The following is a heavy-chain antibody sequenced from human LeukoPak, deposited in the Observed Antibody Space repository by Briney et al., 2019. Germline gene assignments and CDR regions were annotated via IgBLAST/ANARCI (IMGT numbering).Heavy chain of an antibody. CDR1: GFTLRSYA. Sequence: PGGSLRLSCAASGFTLRSYAMSWVRQAPGKGLEWVSTISGSGGNTYYADSVKGRFTISRDNSKNTLYLQMNSLRAEDTAVYYCARGQEMATMTDYYYYMDVWGKGTTVTVSS. CDR3: ARGQEMATMTDYYYYMDV. V-gene: IGHV3-23*01. J-gene: IGHJ6*03. CDR2: ISGSGGNT. D-gene: IGHD5-24*01.